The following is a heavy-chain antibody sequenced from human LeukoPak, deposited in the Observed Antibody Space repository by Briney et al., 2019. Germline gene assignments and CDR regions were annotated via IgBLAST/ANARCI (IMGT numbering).Heavy chain of an antibody. CDR3: AKGRGYAHWYFDP. J-gene: IGHJ5*02. CDR1: GFTFDDYA. CDR2: ITWNSGIK. V-gene: IGHV3-9*01. D-gene: IGHD3-9*01. Sequence: PGRSLRLSCAASGFTFDDYAMYWVRQAPGKGLEWVSGITWNSGIKDYADSVKGRFTISRDNAKDSLYLQMNSLRVEDTALYYCAKGRGYAHWYFDPWGQGTLVTVSS.